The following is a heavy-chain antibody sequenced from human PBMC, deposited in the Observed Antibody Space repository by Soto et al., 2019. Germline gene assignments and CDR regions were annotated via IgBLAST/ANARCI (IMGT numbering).Heavy chain of an antibody. D-gene: IGHD3-16*01. J-gene: IGHJ4*02. V-gene: IGHV1-18*01. CDR1: GYAFTTYG. Sequence: QVHLVQSGAEVKKPGASVKVSCKGSGYAFTTYGITWVRQAPGQGLEWMGWISAHNGNTNYAQKLQGRVTVTRDTTTRNAYMEPRSLRSDDTAVYYWAGGGDGGYWGQGALVTVSS. CDR2: ISAHNGNT. CDR3: AGGGDGGY.